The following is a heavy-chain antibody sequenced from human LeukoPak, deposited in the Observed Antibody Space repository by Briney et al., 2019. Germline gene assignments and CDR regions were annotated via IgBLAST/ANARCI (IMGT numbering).Heavy chain of an antibody. CDR1: GGSISSSSYY. J-gene: IGHJ6*02. V-gene: IGHV4-39*07. CDR3: ARDPGIAAAGIDV. Sequence: SETLSLTCTVSGGSISSSSYYWGWIRQPPGKGLEWIGSIYYSGSTYYNPSLKSRVTISVDTSKNQFSLKLSSVTAADTAVYYCARDPGIAAAGIDVWGQGTTVTVSS. CDR2: IYYSGST. D-gene: IGHD6-13*01.